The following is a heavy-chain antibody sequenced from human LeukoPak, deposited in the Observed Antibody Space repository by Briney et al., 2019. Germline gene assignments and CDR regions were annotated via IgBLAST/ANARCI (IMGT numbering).Heavy chain of an antibody. CDR1: GFTFSNHA. D-gene: IGHD3-22*01. CDR2: ISGSGEHT. V-gene: IGHV3-23*01. Sequence: PGGSLRLSCAASGFTFSNHAMTWVRQAPGKGLEWVSGISGSGEHTYYADSVKGRFITSRDNFKSTVYLQMNSLRAEDTAIYYCANPYYYDTTGYYYPNWLGPWGQGTLVTVSS. J-gene: IGHJ5*02. CDR3: ANPYYYDTTGYYYPNWLGP.